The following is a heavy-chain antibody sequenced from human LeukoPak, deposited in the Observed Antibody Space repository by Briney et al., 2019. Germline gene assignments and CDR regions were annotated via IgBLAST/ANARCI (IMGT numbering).Heavy chain of an antibody. V-gene: IGHV4-59*05. Sequence: SETLSLTCTVSGGSISSFYWSWIRQPPGKGLEWIGSIYYSGSTYYNPSLKSRVTISVDTSKNQFSLKLSSVTAADTAVYYCARGYYYDSSGYYYAFDYWGQGTLVTVSS. J-gene: IGHJ4*02. CDR1: GGSISSFY. D-gene: IGHD3-22*01. CDR3: ARGYYYDSSGYYYAFDY. CDR2: IYYSGST.